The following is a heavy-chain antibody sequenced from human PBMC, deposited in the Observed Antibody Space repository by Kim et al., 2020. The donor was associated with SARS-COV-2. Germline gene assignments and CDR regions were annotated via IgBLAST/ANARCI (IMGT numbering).Heavy chain of an antibody. J-gene: IGHJ6*02. D-gene: IGHD1-26*01. Sequence: TEYVASVKGRFAISRDDSKNSVYLQMNSLKTEDTAVYYCARVVGGTGMDVWGQGTSVTVSS. CDR2: T. CDR3: ARVVGGTGMDV. V-gene: IGHV3-72*01.